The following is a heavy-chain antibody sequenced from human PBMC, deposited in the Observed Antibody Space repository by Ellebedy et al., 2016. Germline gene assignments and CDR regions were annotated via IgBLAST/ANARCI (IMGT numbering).Heavy chain of an antibody. Sequence: GESLKISCKGSGYSFTNYWIGWVRQMHGQGLEWMGIIYPGDSETRYSPSFQGQVTISADKSISTAYLQWSSLKASDTAMYYCARLFIAADYGMDVWGQGTTVTVFS. D-gene: IGHD6-13*01. V-gene: IGHV5-51*01. CDR3: ARLFIAADYGMDV. CDR1: GYSFTNYW. CDR2: IYPGDSET. J-gene: IGHJ6*02.